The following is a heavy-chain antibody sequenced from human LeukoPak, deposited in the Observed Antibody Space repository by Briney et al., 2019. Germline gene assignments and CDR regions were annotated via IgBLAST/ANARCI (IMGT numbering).Heavy chain of an antibody. CDR1: GFTFSSYG. D-gene: IGHD5-18*01. J-gene: IGHJ4*02. Sequence: GGSLRLSCAASGFTFSSYGMHWVRQAPGKGLEWVAVISYDGSNKYYADSVKGRFTISRDNSKNTLYLQMNSLRAEDTAVYYCAKEGNTGMAFFDYWGQGTLVTVSS. CDR2: ISYDGSNK. V-gene: IGHV3-30*18. CDR3: AKEGNTGMAFFDY.